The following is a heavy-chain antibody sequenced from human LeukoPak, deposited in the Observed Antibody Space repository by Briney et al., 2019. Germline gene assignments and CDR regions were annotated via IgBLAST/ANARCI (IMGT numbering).Heavy chain of an antibody. J-gene: IGHJ6*03. Sequence: SETLPLTCTVSGGSIGTYYWSWVRQSPGTGLEWIGYIYVTGTRYNPYLQSRVTISVDRSRNQFFLKMTSVTAADTAVYYCARHIGGGIEDMDVWGRGTKVTVSS. CDR2: IYVTGT. CDR1: GGSIGTYY. D-gene: IGHD3-16*02. V-gene: IGHV4-59*08. CDR3: ARHIGGGIEDMDV.